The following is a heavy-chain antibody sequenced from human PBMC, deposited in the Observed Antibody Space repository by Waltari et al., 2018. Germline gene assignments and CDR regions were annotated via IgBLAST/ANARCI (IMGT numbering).Heavy chain of an antibody. CDR1: GGSISRGSYY. Sequence: QVQLQESGPGLVKPSQTLSLTCTVSGGSISRGSYYWSWLRQPAGKGLEWIGYIYTSGSTNYNPSLKSRVTISVDTSKNQFSLKLSSVTAADTAVYYCARTTHLSGSYRYFYYWGQGTLVTVSS. CDR3: ARTTHLSGSYRYFYY. CDR2: IYTSGST. D-gene: IGHD3-16*02. J-gene: IGHJ4*02. V-gene: IGHV4-61*09.